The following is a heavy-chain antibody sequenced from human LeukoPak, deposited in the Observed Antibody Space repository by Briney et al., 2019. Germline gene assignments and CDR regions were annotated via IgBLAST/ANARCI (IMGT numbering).Heavy chain of an antibody. V-gene: IGHV3-21*01. Sequence: GGSLRLSCAASGFTFSSYSMNWVRQAPGKGPEWVSSMSSSSSYIYYADSVKGRFTISRDNAKNSLYLQMNSLRAEDTAVYYCAREETVMGEAFDIWGQGTMVTVSS. CDR3: AREETVMGEAFDI. D-gene: IGHD2-8*01. CDR1: GFTFSSYS. CDR2: MSSSSSYI. J-gene: IGHJ3*02.